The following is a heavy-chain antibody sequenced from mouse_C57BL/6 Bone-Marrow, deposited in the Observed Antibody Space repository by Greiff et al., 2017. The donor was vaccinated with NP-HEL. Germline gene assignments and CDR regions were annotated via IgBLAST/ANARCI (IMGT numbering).Heavy chain of an antibody. CDR3: ARKGDQGAMDY. J-gene: IGHJ4*01. D-gene: IGHD2-13*01. Sequence: QVQLKESGPGLVAPSQSLSITCTVSGFSLTSYAISWVRQPPGKGLAWLGVIWPGGGTNYNSALKSRLSISKDNSKSQVFLKMNSLQTDDTARYYCARKGDQGAMDYWGQGTSVTVSS. CDR1: GFSLTSYA. CDR2: IWPGGGT. V-gene: IGHV2-9-1*01.